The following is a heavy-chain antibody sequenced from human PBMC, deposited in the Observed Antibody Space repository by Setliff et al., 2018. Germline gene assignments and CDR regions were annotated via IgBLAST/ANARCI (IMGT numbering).Heavy chain of an antibody. V-gene: IGHV3-23*01. Sequence: PGGSLRLSCAASGFTFSNYGMNWVRQAPGKGLEWVSSLSGSGGSTFYADSVQGRFTISRDNSKNTLYLQMNSLRAEDTAMYYCAKSGIAAAGTAPFDYWGQGTLVTVSS. D-gene: IGHD6-13*01. CDR2: LSGSGGST. CDR3: AKSGIAAAGTAPFDY. CDR1: GFTFSNYG. J-gene: IGHJ4*02.